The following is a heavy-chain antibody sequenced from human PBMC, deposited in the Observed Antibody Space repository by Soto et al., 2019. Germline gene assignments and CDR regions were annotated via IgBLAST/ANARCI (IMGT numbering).Heavy chain of an antibody. D-gene: IGHD6-13*01. CDR1: GFTFIDYV. J-gene: IGHJ4*02. CDR2: ISGRGDNI. V-gene: IGHV3-23*01. CDR3: TKNLDGTSWYYFDY. Sequence: GGSLRLSCATSGFTFIDYVMTWVRQAPGKGLEWVSSISGRGDNIHSADSVKGRLTISRDNSKNTLYLQMDSLRAEDTAMYYCTKNLDGTSWYYFDYWGLGTLVTVSS.